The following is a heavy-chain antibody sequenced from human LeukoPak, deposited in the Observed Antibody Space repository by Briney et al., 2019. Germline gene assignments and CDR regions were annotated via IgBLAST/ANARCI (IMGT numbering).Heavy chain of an antibody. CDR3: ARENYGDHIDY. Sequence: PSGTLSLTCAVYGGSFSGYYWSWIRQPPGKGLEWIGEINHSGSTNYNPSLKSRVTISVDTSKNQFSLKLSSVTAADTAVYYCARENYGDHIDYWGQGTLVTVSS. J-gene: IGHJ4*02. CDR2: INHSGST. CDR1: GGSFSGYY. V-gene: IGHV4-34*01. D-gene: IGHD4-17*01.